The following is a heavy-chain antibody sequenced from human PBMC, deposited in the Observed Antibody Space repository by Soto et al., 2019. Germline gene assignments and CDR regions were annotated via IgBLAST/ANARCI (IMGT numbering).Heavy chain of an antibody. D-gene: IGHD6-13*01. J-gene: IGHJ4*02. CDR3: ARSYSREHSLDY. V-gene: IGHV4-31*03. CDR2: IYYSGST. CDR1: GGSISSGGYY. Sequence: SETLSLTCTVSGGSISSGGYYWSWIRQHPGKGLEWIGYIYYSGSTYYNPSLKSRVTISVDTSKNQFSLKLSSVTAADTAVYYCARSYSREHSLDYWGQGTLVTVSS.